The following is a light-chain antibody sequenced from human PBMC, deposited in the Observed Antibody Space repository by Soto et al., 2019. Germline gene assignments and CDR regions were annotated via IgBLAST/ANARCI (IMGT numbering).Light chain of an antibody. J-gene: IGLJ1*01. CDR2: GVS. V-gene: IGLV2-14*01. CDR3: SSYTSSGTYV. CDR1: PSDVGGYNY. Sequence: QADLTHPASSSAPPGQSITVSFTGTPSDVGGYNYVSWYQQHPGKAPKLMIYGVSIRPSGASDRFSGSKSGNTASLTISGLQAEGEADYYCSSYTSSGTYVFGTGTRSPS.